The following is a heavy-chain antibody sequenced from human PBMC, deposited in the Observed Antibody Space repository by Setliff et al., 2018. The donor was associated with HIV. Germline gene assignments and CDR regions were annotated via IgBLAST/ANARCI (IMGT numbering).Heavy chain of an antibody. CDR1: SGSMTGHY. V-gene: IGHV4-4*08. CDR3: ARAAYSGTYLWEPATDL. D-gene: IGHD1-26*01. CDR2: LHSLGSSRVSDTP. Sequence: SETLSLTCSVSSGSMTGHYWTWVRQPPGKGLEWIGYLHSLGSSRVSDTPNYNPSLKSRLTISLDTKNQFSLHLSSVTAADTAVYYCARAAYSGTYLWEPATDLWGRGTLVTVS. J-gene: IGHJ2*01.